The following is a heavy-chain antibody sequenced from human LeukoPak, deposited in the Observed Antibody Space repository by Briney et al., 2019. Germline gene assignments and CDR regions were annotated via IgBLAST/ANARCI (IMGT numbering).Heavy chain of an antibody. V-gene: IGHV3-30*19. CDR3: ARDKYKAGLVSDGAFDY. J-gene: IGHJ4*02. Sequence: PGGSLRLSCAASGFTFSSYGMHWVRQAPGKGLEWVAVISYDGSNKYYADSVKGRFTISRDNSKNTLYLQMNSLRAEDTAVYYCARDKYKAGLVSDGAFDYWGQRTLVTVSS. CDR1: GFTFSSYG. D-gene: IGHD6-13*01. CDR2: ISYDGSNK.